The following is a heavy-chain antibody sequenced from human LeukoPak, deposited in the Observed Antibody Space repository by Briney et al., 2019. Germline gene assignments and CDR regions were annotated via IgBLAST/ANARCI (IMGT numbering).Heavy chain of an antibody. CDR3: ARFKRGYAAGNWFDP. Sequence: GGSLRLSCAASGFTFSNAWMSWVRQAPGKGLEWVGRIKSKTDGGTTDYAAPVKGRFTISRDDSKNTLYLQMNSLRAEDTAVYYCARFKRGYAAGNWFDPWGQGTLVTVSS. CDR1: GFTFSNAW. J-gene: IGHJ5*02. D-gene: IGHD5-12*01. V-gene: IGHV3-15*01. CDR2: IKSKTDGGTT.